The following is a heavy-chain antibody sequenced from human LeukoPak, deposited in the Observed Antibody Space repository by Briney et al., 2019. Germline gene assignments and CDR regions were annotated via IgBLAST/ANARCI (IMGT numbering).Heavy chain of an antibody. CDR1: GYIFTTYG. CDR2: ISAYNGNT. D-gene: IGHD4-17*01. Sequence: ASVKVSCKASGYIFTTYGISWVRQAPGQGLEWMGWISAYNGNTNYAQKLQGRVTMTTDTSTSTAYLELRSLRSEDTAVYYCARAQGGDYNDYWGQGTLVTVSS. V-gene: IGHV1-18*01. J-gene: IGHJ4*02. CDR3: ARAQGGDYNDY.